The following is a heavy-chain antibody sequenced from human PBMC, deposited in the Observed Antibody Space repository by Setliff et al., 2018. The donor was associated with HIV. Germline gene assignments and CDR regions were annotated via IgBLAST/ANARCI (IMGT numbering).Heavy chain of an antibody. Sequence: ASVKVSCKASGGTFSTYAFSWMRQAPGQGLEWVGGIIPVFNVANYAHKFQGRVRITADGSKSTAYMELSSLRSDDTAVYYCATAKEHWLTEGGFDFWGQGAPVTVSS. D-gene: IGHD6-19*01. CDR3: ATAKEHWLTEGGFDF. CDR2: IIPVFNVA. V-gene: IGHV1-69*13. CDR1: GGTFSTYA. J-gene: IGHJ4*02.